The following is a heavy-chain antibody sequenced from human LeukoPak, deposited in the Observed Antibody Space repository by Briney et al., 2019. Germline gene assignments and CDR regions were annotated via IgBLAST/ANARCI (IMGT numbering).Heavy chain of an antibody. Sequence: GGSLRLSCAASGFTFSSYSMNLVRQAPGKGLEWVSVIYSGGSTYYADSVKGRFTISRHNSKNTLYLQMNSLRAEDTAVYYCARIGSTSWGAEFDYWGQGTLVTVSS. D-gene: IGHD2-2*01. CDR2: IYSGGST. CDR1: GFTFSSYS. V-gene: IGHV3-53*04. CDR3: ARIGSTSWGAEFDY. J-gene: IGHJ4*02.